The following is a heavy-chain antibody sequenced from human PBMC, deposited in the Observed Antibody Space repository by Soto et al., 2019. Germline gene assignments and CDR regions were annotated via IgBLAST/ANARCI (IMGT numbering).Heavy chain of an antibody. D-gene: IGHD4-17*01. Sequence: PSETLSLTCIVSGGSISSYYWSWIRQPPGKGLEWIGYIYYSGSTNYNPSLKSRVTISVDTSKNQFSLKLSSVTAADTAVYYCARHRGYGDYDYWGQGTLVTVSS. J-gene: IGHJ4*02. CDR2: IYYSGST. CDR1: GGSISSYY. V-gene: IGHV4-59*08. CDR3: ARHRGYGDYDY.